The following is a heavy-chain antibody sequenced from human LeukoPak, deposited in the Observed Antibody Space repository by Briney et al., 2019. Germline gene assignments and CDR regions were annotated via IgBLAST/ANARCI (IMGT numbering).Heavy chain of an antibody. CDR3: ARGLGSSWYPFDAFDI. J-gene: IGHJ3*02. CDR1: GGSISSYY. D-gene: IGHD6-13*01. Sequence: SETLSLTCTVSGGSISSYYWSWIRQPAGKGLEWIGRIYTSGSTNYNPSLKSRVTISVDKSKNQLSLKLSSVTAADTAVYYCARGLGSSWYPFDAFDIWGQGTMVTVSS. V-gene: IGHV4-4*07. CDR2: IYTSGST.